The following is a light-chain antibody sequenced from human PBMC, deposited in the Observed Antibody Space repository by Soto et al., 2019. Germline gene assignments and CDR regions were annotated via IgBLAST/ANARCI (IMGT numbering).Light chain of an antibody. J-gene: IGKJ1*01. CDR1: QNIRNY. Sequence: DIQMTQSPSSLSASVRDSVTITCRASQNIRNYLNWYQQKPGRAPKILIYAASSLQSGVPSRFRGGGSGTDFTLTITSLQPEDFATYYCQQSYSSPWTFGQGTKVEIK. CDR2: AAS. V-gene: IGKV1-39*01. CDR3: QQSYSSPWT.